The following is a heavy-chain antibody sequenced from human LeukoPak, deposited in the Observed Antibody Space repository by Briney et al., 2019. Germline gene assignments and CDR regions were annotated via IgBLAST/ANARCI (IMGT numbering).Heavy chain of an antibody. CDR1: GYTFTSYD. CDR3: AGWGAPSWELLPYNWFDP. J-gene: IGHJ5*02. CDR2: MNPNSGNT. D-gene: IGHD1-26*01. V-gene: IGHV1-8*01. Sequence: ASVKVSCKASGYTFTSYDINWVRQATGQGLEWMGWMNPNSGNTGYAQKFQGRVTMTRNTSISTAYMELSSLRSEDTAVYYCAGWGAPSWELLPYNWFDPWGQGTLVTVSS.